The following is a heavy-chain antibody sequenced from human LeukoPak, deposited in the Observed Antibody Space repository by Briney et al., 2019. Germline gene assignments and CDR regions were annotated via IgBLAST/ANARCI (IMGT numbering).Heavy chain of an antibody. CDR3: ARDLWFGDGGSNWFDP. CDR2: INPDGGST. CDR1: GYTFTSHY. Sequence: ASVKVSCKASGYTFTSHYMHWVRQAPGQGLEWMGIINPDGGSTTYAQKFQGRVTMTRDTSTSTVYMELSSLRSEDTAVYYCARDLWFGDGGSNWFDPWGQGTLVTVSS. D-gene: IGHD3-10*01. V-gene: IGHV1-46*01. J-gene: IGHJ5*02.